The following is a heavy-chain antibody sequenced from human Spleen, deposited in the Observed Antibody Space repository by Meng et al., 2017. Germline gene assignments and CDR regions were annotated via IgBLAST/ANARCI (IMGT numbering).Heavy chain of an antibody. Sequence: QPQLQESGPGLVKPSEALSLTCSVSGGSISTSGYYWGWIRQPPGKGLEWIGSIGHSGITYYTPSLKSRVTVSIDTSKSQFSLKLTSVIAADTAVYYCVRSSGWVRTGFDPWGQGTLVTVSS. CDR3: VRSSGWVRTGFDP. J-gene: IGHJ5*02. CDR1: GGSISTSGYY. D-gene: IGHD6-19*01. V-gene: IGHV4-39*01. CDR2: IGHSGIT.